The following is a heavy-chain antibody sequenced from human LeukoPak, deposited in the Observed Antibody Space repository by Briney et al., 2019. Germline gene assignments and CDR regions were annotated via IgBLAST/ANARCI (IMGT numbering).Heavy chain of an antibody. V-gene: IGHV4-59*01. J-gene: IGHJ3*02. CDR1: GVSISSYY. CDR3: ARAPGGFGSGSRGAFDI. D-gene: IGHD3-10*01. CDR2: IYYSGST. Sequence: SETLSLTCTVSGVSISSYYWSWIRQPPGKGLEWIGYIYYSGSTNYNPSLKSRVTISVDTSKNQFSLKLSSVTAADTAVYYCARAPGGFGSGSRGAFDIWGQGTVVTVSS.